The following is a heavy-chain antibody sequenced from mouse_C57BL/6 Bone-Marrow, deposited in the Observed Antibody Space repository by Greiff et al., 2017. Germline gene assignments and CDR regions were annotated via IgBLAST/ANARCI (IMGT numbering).Heavy chain of an antibody. CDR2: IDPSDSYP. CDR1: GYTFTSYW. Sequence: QVQLQQPGAELVMPGASVKLSCKASGYTFTSYWMHWVKQRPGQGLEWIGEIDPSDSYPNYNQKFKGKSTLTVDKSSSTAYMQLSSLTSEDSAVYYCAIRRFITTVVGYFDVWGTGTTVTVSS. V-gene: IGHV1-69*01. CDR3: AIRRFITTVVGYFDV. D-gene: IGHD1-1*01. J-gene: IGHJ1*03.